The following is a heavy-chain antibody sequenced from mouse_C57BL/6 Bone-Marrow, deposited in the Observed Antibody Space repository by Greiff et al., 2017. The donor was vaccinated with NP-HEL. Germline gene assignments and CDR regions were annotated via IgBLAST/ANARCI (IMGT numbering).Heavy chain of an antibody. D-gene: IGHD2-2*01. V-gene: IGHV14-4*01. CDR3: TMVPYAMDY. Sequence: VQLQQSGAELVRPGASVKLSCTASGFNIKDDYMHWVKQRPEQGLEWIGWIDPENGDTEYASKFQGKATITADTSSNTTYLQLSSLTSEDTAVYYCTMVPYAMDYWGQGTSVTVSS. CDR1: GFNIKDDY. CDR2: IDPENGDT. J-gene: IGHJ4*01.